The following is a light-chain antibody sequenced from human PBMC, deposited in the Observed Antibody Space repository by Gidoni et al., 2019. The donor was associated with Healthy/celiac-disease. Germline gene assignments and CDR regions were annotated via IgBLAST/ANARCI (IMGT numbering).Light chain of an antibody. CDR1: QSVSSY. J-gene: IGKJ4*01. CDR2: DAS. V-gene: IGKV3-11*01. CDR3: QQRSNWPLT. Sequence: EIVLTQSPATLSLSPGERATLSCRASQSVSSYLAWYHQKPGQAPRLLIYDASNRATGISARFSGSGSGTDFTLTISSLEPEDSAVYYCQQRSNWPLTFGGGTKVEIK.